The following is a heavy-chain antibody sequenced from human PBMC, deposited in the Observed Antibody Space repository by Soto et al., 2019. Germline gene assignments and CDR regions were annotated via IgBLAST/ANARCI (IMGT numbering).Heavy chain of an antibody. CDR2: ISSRSTYI. V-gene: IGHV3-21*01. J-gene: IGHJ4*02. D-gene: IGHD6-13*01. CDR1: GFTFSSYS. CDR3: ARVRLGIAAAGAFDY. Sequence: PGGSLRLSCAASGFTFSSYSMNWVRQAPGKGLEWVSSISSRSTYIYYADSVKGRFTISRDNAKNSLYLQMNSLRAEDTAVYYCARVRLGIAAAGAFDYWGQGTLVTVYS.